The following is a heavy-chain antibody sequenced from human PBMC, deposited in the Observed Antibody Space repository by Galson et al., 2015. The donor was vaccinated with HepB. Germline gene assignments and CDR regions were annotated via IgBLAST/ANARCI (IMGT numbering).Heavy chain of an antibody. J-gene: IGHJ3*02. D-gene: IGHD1/OR15-1a*01. Sequence: SETLSLTCTVSRGSLSNDYWSWIRQPPGKGLEWIGNTYYSGSTNYNPSLKSRVTISIDTSKNQFSLKLSSVTAADTAVYYCARDEGTGAFDIWGRGTMVTVSS. CDR3: ARDEGTGAFDI. CDR2: TYYSGST. CDR1: RGSLSNDY. V-gene: IGHV4-59*01.